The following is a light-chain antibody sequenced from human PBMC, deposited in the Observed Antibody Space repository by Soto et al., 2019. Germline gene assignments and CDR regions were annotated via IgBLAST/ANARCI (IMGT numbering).Light chain of an antibody. J-gene: IGKJ3*01. CDR3: QQSYSTFT. CDR2: AAS. V-gene: IGKV1-39*01. Sequence: DIQMTQSPSSLSASVGDRVTITCRASQSISSYLNWYQQKPGKAPKLLIYAASTLQSGGPSRFSGSGSRTDFTITISSLQPEYFANYYCQQSYSTFTFGPGTKVDIK. CDR1: QSISSY.